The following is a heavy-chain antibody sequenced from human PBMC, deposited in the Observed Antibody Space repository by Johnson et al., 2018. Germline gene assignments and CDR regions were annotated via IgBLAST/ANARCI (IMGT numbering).Heavy chain of an antibody. CDR3: SRDSGSYGYDSEESFDI. CDR2: ISYDGSNK. CDR1: GFTFNTYA. V-gene: IGHV3-30-3*01. J-gene: IGHJ3*02. Sequence: QVQLVESGGGVVQPGRSLRLSCAASGFTFNTYAMHWVRQAPGKGLEWVAVISYDGSNKYYADSVKGRFTISRDNSKNTLYLQMNSLRAEDTAVYYCSRDSGSYGYDSEESFDIWGQGTMVTVSS. D-gene: IGHD1-26*01.